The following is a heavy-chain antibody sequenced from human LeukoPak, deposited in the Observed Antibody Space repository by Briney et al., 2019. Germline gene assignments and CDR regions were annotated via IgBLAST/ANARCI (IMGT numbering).Heavy chain of an antibody. D-gene: IGHD3-22*01. CDR1: GGTFSSYA. Sequence: SVKVSCKASGGTFSSYAISWVRQAPGQGLEWMGGIIPIFGTANYAQKFQGRVTITADESTSTAYMELSSLRSEDTAVFYCARSYDSSGTHPPYNWSDPWGQGTLVTVSS. CDR3: ARSYDSSGTHPPYNWSDP. J-gene: IGHJ5*02. V-gene: IGHV1-69*13. CDR2: IIPIFGTA.